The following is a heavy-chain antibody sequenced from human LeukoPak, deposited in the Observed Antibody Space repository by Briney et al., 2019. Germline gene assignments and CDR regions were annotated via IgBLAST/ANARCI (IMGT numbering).Heavy chain of an antibody. J-gene: IGHJ5*02. D-gene: IGHD3-9*01. CDR1: GGSISSYY. Sequence: SETLSLTCTVSGGSISSYYWSWIRQPPGKGLEWIGYIYYSGSTNYNPSLKSRVTISVDTSKNQFSLKLSPVTAAGTAVYYCANYDILTGYLTSWGQGTLVTVSS. CDR3: ANYDILTGYLTS. V-gene: IGHV4-59*01. CDR2: IYYSGST.